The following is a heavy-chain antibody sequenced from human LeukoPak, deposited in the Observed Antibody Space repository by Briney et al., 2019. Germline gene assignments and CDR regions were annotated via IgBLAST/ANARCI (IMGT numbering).Heavy chain of an antibody. J-gene: IGHJ6*02. CDR3: ARAPYGYFGWGHYYGMDV. D-gene: IGHD5-18*01. CDR2: IYYSGST. CDR1: GGSISSYY. Sequence: SETLSLTCTVSGGSISSYYWSWIRQPPGKGLEWIGYIYYSGSTNYNPSLKSRVTISVDTSKNQFSLKLSSVTAADTAVYYCARAPYGYFGWGHYYGMDVWGQGTTVTVSS. V-gene: IGHV4-59*01.